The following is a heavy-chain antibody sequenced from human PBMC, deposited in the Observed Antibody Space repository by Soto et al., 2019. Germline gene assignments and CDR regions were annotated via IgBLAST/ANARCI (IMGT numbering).Heavy chain of an antibody. CDR2: VHHSGNS. J-gene: IGHJ4*02. D-gene: IGHD6-25*01. CDR3: ARGERQQQRDY. Sequence: QVQLQESGPGLVKPSGTLSLTCAVSGDSIRSDKWWSWVRQPPGKGLEWIGEVHHSGNSNYNPSLKSRVIISVDKPKNQFSLNLSSVTDADTAVYYCARGERQQQRDYWGQGTLVTVYS. CDR1: GDSIRSDKW. V-gene: IGHV4-4*02.